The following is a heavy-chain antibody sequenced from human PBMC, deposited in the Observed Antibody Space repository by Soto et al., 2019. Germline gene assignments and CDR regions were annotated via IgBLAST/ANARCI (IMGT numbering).Heavy chain of an antibody. D-gene: IGHD2-21*02. CDR1: GGTFSSYA. J-gene: IGHJ4*02. CDR2: IIPIFGTA. Sequence: SVKVSCKASGGTFSSYAISWVRQAPGQGLEWMGGIIPIFGTANYAQKFQGRVTITADESTSTAYMELSSLRSEDTAVYYCARDPTRTYCGGDCYSDSFDYWGQGTLVTVSS. CDR3: ARDPTRTYCGGDCYSDSFDY. V-gene: IGHV1-69*13.